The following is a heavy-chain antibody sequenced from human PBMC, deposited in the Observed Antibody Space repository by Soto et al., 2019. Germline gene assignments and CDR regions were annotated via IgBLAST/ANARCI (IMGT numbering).Heavy chain of an antibody. CDR3: ARDRRMTTVTLNWFDP. V-gene: IGHV1-3*01. Sequence: GASVKVSCKASGYTFTSYAMHWVRQAPGQRLEWMGWINAGNGNTKYSQKFQGRVTITRDTSASTAYMELSSLRSEDTAVYYCARDRRMTTVTLNWFDPWGQGTLVTVSS. CDR2: INAGNGNT. J-gene: IGHJ5*02. D-gene: IGHD4-17*01. CDR1: GYTFTSYA.